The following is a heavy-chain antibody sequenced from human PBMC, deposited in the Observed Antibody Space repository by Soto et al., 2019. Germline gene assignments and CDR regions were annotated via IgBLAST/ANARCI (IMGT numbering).Heavy chain of an antibody. CDR2: INHSGST. J-gene: IGHJ4*02. V-gene: IGHV4-34*01. CDR3: ARADNSSSWYKDDY. CDR1: GGSFSGYY. Sequence: QVQLQQWGAGLLKPSETLSLTCAVYGGSFSGYYWSWIRQPPGKGLEWIGEINHSGSTNYNLSLKSRVTISVDTSKNQFSLKLSSVTAADTAVYYCARADNSSSWYKDDYWGQGTLVTVSS. D-gene: IGHD6-13*01.